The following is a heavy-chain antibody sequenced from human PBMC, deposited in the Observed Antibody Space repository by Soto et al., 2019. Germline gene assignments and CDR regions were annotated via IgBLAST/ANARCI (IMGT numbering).Heavy chain of an antibody. CDR1: GGPLSSFY. CDR3: AVTRGGAHPHDI. CDR2: IYYTGST. D-gene: IGHD2-21*02. V-gene: IGHV4-59*01. J-gene: IGHJ3*02. Sequence: PSETLSLTCNSSGGPLSSFYYSWIRQAPGKELEWIGYIYYTGSTNYNPSLKSRVTMSVDTSKNQFSLKLTSVTAADTAVYFCAVTRGGAHPHDIWGQGTMVTVS.